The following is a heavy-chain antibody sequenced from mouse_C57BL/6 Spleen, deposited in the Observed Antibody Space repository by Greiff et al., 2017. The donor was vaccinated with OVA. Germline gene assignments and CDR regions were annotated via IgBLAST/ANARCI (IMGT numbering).Heavy chain of an antibody. J-gene: IGHJ1*03. CDR3: ARSQGWLPLYFDV. D-gene: IGHD2-3*01. Sequence: VQLQQPGAELVKPGASVMLSCKASGYTFTSYWMQWVKQRPGQGLEWIGEIEPSDSYTNYNQKFKGKATLTVDTSSSTAYMQLSSLTSEDSAVYYCARSQGWLPLYFDVWGTGTTVTVSS. CDR1: GYTFTSYW. V-gene: IGHV1-50*01. CDR2: IEPSDSYT.